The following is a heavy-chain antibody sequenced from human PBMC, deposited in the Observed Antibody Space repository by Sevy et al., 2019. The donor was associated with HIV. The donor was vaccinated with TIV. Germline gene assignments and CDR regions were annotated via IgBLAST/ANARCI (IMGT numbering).Heavy chain of an antibody. CDR2: ISYDGSNK. Sequence: GGSLRLSCAASGFTFSSYGMHWVRQAPGKGLELVAVISYDGSNKYYADSVKGRFTISRDNSKNTLYLQMNSLRAEDTAVYYCAKDRVRGGASYGMDVWGQGTTVTVSS. J-gene: IGHJ6*02. V-gene: IGHV3-30*18. CDR1: GFTFSSYG. D-gene: IGHD3-10*01. CDR3: AKDRVRGGASYGMDV.